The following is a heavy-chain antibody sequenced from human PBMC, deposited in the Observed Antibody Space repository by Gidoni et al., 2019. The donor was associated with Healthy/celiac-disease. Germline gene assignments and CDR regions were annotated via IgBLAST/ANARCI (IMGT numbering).Heavy chain of an antibody. CDR1: GITFSSYG. V-gene: IGHV3-30*18. Sequence: QVQLVESGGGVVQPGRSRRLSCAASGITFSSYGMHWVRQAPGKGLEWVAVISYDGSNKYYADSVKGRFTISRDNSKNTLYLQMNSLRAEDTAVYYCAKDLLAAAGSPFDYWGQGTLVTVSS. D-gene: IGHD6-13*01. CDR3: AKDLLAAAGSPFDY. J-gene: IGHJ4*02. CDR2: ISYDGSNK.